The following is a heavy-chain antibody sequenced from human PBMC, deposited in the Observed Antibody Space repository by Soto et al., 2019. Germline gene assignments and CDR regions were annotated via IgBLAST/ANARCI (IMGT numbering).Heavy chain of an antibody. V-gene: IGHV2-5*02. Sequence: QITLKESGPTLVKPTQTLTLTCTFSGFSLSTSGVGVGWIRQPPGKALEWLALIYWDDDKRYSPSLKSRLTSTKDTSKNQVVLTMNNMDSVDTATYYCAHRGYDSGTFDYWGQGTLVTVSS. CDR3: AHRGYDSGTFDY. D-gene: IGHD1-26*01. CDR1: GFSLSTSGVG. J-gene: IGHJ4*02. CDR2: IYWDDDK.